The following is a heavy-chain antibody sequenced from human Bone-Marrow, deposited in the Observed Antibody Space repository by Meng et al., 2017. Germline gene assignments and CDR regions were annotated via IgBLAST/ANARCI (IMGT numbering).Heavy chain of an antibody. CDR1: GFRFTSYH. CDR2: IILDGSDK. D-gene: IGHD4-17*01. CDR3: ARNPNHGDPGVRDF. V-gene: IGHV3-7*01. J-gene: IGHJ4*02. Sequence: GESLKISCVASGFRFTSYHMTWVRQAAGQWLEWVANIILDGSDKDYADSVKGRFSISRDNSQNSLYLQITSLRSDDTAVYYCARNPNHGDPGVRDFWGQGTLVTVSS.